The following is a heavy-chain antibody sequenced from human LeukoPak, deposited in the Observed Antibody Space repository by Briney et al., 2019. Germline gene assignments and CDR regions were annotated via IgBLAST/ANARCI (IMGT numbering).Heavy chain of an antibody. CDR2: IYYSGST. D-gene: IGHD3-16*01. J-gene: IGHJ4*02. Sequence: SETLSLTCTVSGGSISSGDYYWSWIRQPPGKGLEWIGYIYYSGSTYYNPSLKSRVTISVDTSKNQFSLKLRSVTAADTAVYYCARVAEFSSYPGAFDYWGQGTLVTVSS. CDR1: GGSISSGDYY. V-gene: IGHV4-30-4*08. CDR3: ARVAEFSSYPGAFDY.